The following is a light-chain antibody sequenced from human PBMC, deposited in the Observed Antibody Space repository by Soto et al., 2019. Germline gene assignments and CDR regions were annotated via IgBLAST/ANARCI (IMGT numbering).Light chain of an antibody. CDR2: DGS. J-gene: IGLJ2*01. V-gene: IGLV2-23*01. Sequence: QSALTQRASVSGSPGQSITISCTGTSTNVGSSNFVSWYQQYPGKAPRLVIYDGSKRPSGVSIRFSGSKSGNTASLTISGLQTEDEADYYCCSYAGTNTWVFGAGTKVTVL. CDR3: CSYAGTNTWV. CDR1: STNVGSSNF.